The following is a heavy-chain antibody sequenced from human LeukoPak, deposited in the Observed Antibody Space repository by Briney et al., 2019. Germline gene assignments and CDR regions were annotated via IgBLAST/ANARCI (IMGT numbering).Heavy chain of an antibody. J-gene: IGHJ4*02. CDR1: AAGFSSYA. Sequence: VASVKLSFYSAAAGFSSYAISRGREAQAQGLELVGMTIPNFGTAYYAEKFQGRVTITTDESTSTAYMEMNSLRAEDTAVYYCAQTYYYDSSGYYPLDYWGQRTLVTVSS. V-gene: IGHV1-69*05. D-gene: IGHD3-22*01. CDR3: AQTYYYDSSGYYPLDY. CDR2: TIPNFGTA.